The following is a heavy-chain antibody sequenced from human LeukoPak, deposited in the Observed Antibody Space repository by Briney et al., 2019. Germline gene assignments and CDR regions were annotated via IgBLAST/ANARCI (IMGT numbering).Heavy chain of an antibody. D-gene: IGHD6-6*01. CDR1: GGSFSGYY. V-gene: IGHV4-34*01. Sequence: SETLSLTCAVYGGSFSGYYWSWIRQPPGKGLEWIGEINHSGSTNYNPSLKSRVTISVDTSKNQFSLKLSSVTAADTAVYYCARGGRAARHRFDYWAREPWSPSPQ. J-gene: IGHJ4*02. CDR2: INHSGST. CDR3: ARGGRAARHRFDY.